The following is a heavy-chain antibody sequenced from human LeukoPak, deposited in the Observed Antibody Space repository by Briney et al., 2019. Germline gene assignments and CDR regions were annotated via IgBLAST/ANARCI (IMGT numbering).Heavy chain of an antibody. CDR1: GGSISSYY. Sequence: SETLSLTCTVSGGSISSYYWSWLRQPPGKGLEYIGYTHYSGSTNYNPSLKSRVTISLDTSGNQFSLKLSSVTAADTAVYYCARVSVRGVIWNLYYFDYWGQGTLVTVSS. D-gene: IGHD3-10*01. V-gene: IGHV4-59*01. CDR2: THYSGST. J-gene: IGHJ4*02. CDR3: ARVSVRGVIWNLYYFDY.